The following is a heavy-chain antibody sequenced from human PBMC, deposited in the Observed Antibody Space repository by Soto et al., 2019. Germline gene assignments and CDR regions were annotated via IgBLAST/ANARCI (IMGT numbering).Heavy chain of an antibody. Sequence: SVKVSCKASGGTFSSYAISWVRQAPGQGLEWMGGIIPIFGTANYAQKFQGRVTITADESTSTAYMELSSPRSEDTAVYYCASRGSNWFDPWGQGTLVTVSS. CDR3: ASRGSNWFDP. CDR1: GGTFSSYA. V-gene: IGHV1-69*13. J-gene: IGHJ5*02. CDR2: IIPIFGTA.